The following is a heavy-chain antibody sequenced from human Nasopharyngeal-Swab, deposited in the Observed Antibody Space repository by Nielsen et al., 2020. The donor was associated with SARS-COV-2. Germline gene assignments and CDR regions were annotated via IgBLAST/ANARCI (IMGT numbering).Heavy chain of an antibody. CDR3: ARVGTIAAAGLDAFDI. CDR2: IYTSGST. J-gene: IGHJ3*02. D-gene: IGHD6-13*01. CDR1: GGSISSYY. Sequence: SETLSLTCTVSGGSISSYYWSWIRQPAGKGLEWIGRIYTSGSTNYNPSLKSRVTMSVDTSKNQFSLKLSSVTAADTAVYYCARVGTIAAAGLDAFDIWGQGTVVTVSS. V-gene: IGHV4-4*07.